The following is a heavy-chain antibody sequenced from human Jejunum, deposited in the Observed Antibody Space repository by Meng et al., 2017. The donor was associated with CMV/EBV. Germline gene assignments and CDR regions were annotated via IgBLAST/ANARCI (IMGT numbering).Heavy chain of an antibody. CDR2: INTSGST. V-gene: IGHV3-53*01. CDR3: ATSPRSHDYDS. Sequence: GQLVEAGGRLTPPGGSRAPPFAALGFTFSSRYMTWVHQAPGKGLDWVSVINTSGSTYYADSVKGRFTISRDNSWNTLFLQMNSLRAEDTAVYYCATSPRSHDYDSWGQGTLVTVSS. J-gene: IGHJ5*01. D-gene: IGHD5-12*01. CDR1: GFTFSSRY.